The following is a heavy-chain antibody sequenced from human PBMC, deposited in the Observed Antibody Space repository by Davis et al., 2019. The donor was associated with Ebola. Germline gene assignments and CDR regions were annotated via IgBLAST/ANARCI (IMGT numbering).Heavy chain of an antibody. Sequence: GGSLRLSCAASGFTFSNAWMSWVRQAPGKGLEWVGRIRSKANSYATAYAASVKGRFTISRDDSKNTAYLQMNSLKTEDTAVYYCTSGGKVDYWGQGTLVTVSS. CDR2: IRSKANSYAT. CDR1: GFTFSNAW. CDR3: TSGGKVDY. V-gene: IGHV3-73*01. J-gene: IGHJ4*02. D-gene: IGHD1-26*01.